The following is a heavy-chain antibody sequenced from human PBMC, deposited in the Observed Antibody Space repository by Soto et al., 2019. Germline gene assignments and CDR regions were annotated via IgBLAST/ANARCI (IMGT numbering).Heavy chain of an antibody. CDR2: IWSDGGNK. Sequence: QVQLVESGGGVVQPGMSLRLSCEASGFSFSDHGMHWVRQAPGKGLEWVAVIWSDGGNKYYADSVQCRFTISRDNFKNTMYITRNSLGVEDTVAYYWARGWYWRARFGMAGCGQGSKV. CDR3: ARGWYWRARFGMAG. D-gene: IGHD1-20*01. CDR1: GFSFSDHG. V-gene: IGHV3-33*01. J-gene: IGHJ6*02.